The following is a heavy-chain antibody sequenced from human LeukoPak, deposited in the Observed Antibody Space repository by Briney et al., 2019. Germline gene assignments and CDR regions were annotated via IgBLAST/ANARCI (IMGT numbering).Heavy chain of an antibody. CDR1: VYTFTSYY. V-gene: IGHV1-46*01. CDR2: INPSGGST. J-gene: IGHJ1*01. Sequence: ASVTVSCKASVYTFTSYYMHWVRQAPGQGLEWMGIINPSGGSTSYAQKFQGRVTMTRDTSTSTVYMELNSLRSEDTAVYYCARGRSIAARPGYFQHWGQGTLVTVSS. CDR3: ARGRSIAARPGYFQH. D-gene: IGHD6-6*01.